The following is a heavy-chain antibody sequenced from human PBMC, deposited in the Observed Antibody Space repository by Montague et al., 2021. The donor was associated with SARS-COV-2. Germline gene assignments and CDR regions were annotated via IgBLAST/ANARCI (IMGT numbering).Heavy chain of an antibody. Sequence: SETLSLACTVSGGSISGSSYYWGWIHQPPGKGLEWIGSIYYSGSTYYNPSLKSRVTISVDTSKNQFSLKLSSVTAADTAVYYCAGHTVRDTYYDFWSGYSLDYYYYYGMDVWGQGTTVTVSS. CDR2: IYYSGST. D-gene: IGHD3-3*01. CDR1: GGSISGSSYY. J-gene: IGHJ6*02. CDR3: AGHTVRDTYYDFWSGYSLDYYYYYGMDV. V-gene: IGHV4-39*01.